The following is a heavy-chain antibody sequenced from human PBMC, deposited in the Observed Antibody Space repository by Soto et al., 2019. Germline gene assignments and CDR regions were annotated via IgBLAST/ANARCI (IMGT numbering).Heavy chain of an antibody. CDR1: GFTFSSYG. D-gene: IGHD2-15*01. V-gene: IGHV3-33*01. CDR3: ASEYCSGGSCYYYGMDV. J-gene: IGHJ6*02. CDR2: IWYDGSNK. Sequence: QVQLVESGGGVVQPGRSLRLSCAASGFTFSSYGMHWVRQAPGKGLEWVAVIWYDGSNKYYADSVKGRFTISRDNSKNTLYLPMNGLSAEDTAVYYCASEYCSGGSCYYYGMDVWGQGTTVTVSS.